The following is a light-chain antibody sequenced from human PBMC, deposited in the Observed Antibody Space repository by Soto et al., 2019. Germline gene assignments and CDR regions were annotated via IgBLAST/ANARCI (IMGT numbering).Light chain of an antibody. V-gene: IGKV3-11*01. Sequence: VLTQSPVTLSLSPGDTASLSCRAGHSANNYLAWYQQKPGQAPRLLIYDASKRATDVPGRFSGSGSGTDFTLTISSLEPEDFAVYYCHLRSDWPPVYTFGQGTKLEI. CDR1: HSANNY. CDR3: HLRSDWPPVYT. J-gene: IGKJ2*01. CDR2: DAS.